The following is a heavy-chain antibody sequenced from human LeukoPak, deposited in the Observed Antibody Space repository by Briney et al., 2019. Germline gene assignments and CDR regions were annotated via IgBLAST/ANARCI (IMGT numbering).Heavy chain of an antibody. CDR1: GFSFSNYW. CDR3: ARLVGDVTTWDC. Sequence: GGSLRLSCTASGFSFSNYWLSWVRQAPGKGLEWVARIKQDDSEKYYVDSVKGRFTTYRDNDKSSLYLQMNALRGEDTAVYYCARLVGDVTTWDCWGQGTLVTVSS. J-gene: IGHJ4*02. D-gene: IGHD1-26*01. CDR2: IKQDDSEK. V-gene: IGHV3-7*03.